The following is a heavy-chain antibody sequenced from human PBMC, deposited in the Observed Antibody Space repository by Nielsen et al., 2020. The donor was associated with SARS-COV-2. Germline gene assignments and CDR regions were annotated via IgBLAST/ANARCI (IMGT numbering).Heavy chain of an antibody. D-gene: IGHD2-15*01. CDR3: ATGLRKYCSGGSCSASDI. CDR2: INHSGST. CDR1: GGSFSGYY. J-gene: IGHJ3*02. V-gene: IGHV4-34*01. Sequence: SETLSLTCAVYGGSFSGYYWSWIRQPPGKGLEWIGEINHSGSTNYNPSLKSRVTISVDTSKNQFSLKLSSVTAADTAVYYCATGLRKYCSGGSCSASDIWGQGTMVTVSS.